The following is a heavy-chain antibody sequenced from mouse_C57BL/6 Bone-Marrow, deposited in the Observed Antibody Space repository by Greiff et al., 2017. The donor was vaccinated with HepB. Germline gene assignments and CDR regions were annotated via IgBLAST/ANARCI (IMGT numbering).Heavy chain of an antibody. V-gene: IGHV10-3*01. J-gene: IGHJ1*03. CDR3: VRGDGYYEDWYFDV. CDR1: GFTFNTYA. CDR2: IRSKSSNYAT. Sequence: EAGGGLVQPKGSLKLSCAASGFTFNTYAMHWVRQAPGKGLEWVARIRSKSSNYATYYADSVKDRFTISRDDSQSMLYLQMNNLKTEDTAMYYCVRGDGYYEDWYFDVWGTGTTVTVSS. D-gene: IGHD2-3*01.